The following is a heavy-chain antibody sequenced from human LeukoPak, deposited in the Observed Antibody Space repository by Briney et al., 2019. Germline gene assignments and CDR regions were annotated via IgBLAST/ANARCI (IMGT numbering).Heavy chain of an antibody. J-gene: IGHJ3*02. CDR2: IIPILGIA. V-gene: IGHV1-69*04. D-gene: IGHD5-24*01. CDR3: ATRKGGYNLFDI. Sequence: GASVKVSCKASGGTFSSYAISWVRQAPGQGLEWMGRIIPILGIANYAQKFRGRVTITADKSTSTAYMELSSLRSEDTAVYYCATRKGGYNLFDIWGQGTMVTVSS. CDR1: GGTFSSYA.